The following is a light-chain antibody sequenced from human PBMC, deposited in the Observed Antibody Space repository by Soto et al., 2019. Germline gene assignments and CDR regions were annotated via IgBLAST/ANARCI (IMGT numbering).Light chain of an antibody. V-gene: IGKV1-5*03. CDR1: QTISSY. CDR2: KAS. J-gene: IGKJ2*01. CDR3: QQYDIRPWP. Sequence: TLSASVGGRVTLTCRASQTISSYLNWYQQKPGKAPNLLIYKASSLESGVPSRFSGSGSGTEFTLSISRLQPDDFATYYCQQYDIRPWPFG.